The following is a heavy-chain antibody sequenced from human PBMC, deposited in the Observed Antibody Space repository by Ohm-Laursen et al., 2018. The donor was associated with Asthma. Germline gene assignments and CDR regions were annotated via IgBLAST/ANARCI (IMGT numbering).Heavy chain of an antibody. J-gene: IGHJ5*02. CDR3: SRGRVAYCSGGSCYISGFDP. V-gene: IGHV1-18*01. Sequence: ASVKVSCNASGYTFTSYGISWVRQAPGQGLEWMGWISAYNGNTNYAQKLQGRVTMTTDTSTSTAYMELRSLRSDDTAVYYCSRGRVAYCSGGSCYISGFDPWGQGTLVTVSS. CDR1: GYTFTSYG. D-gene: IGHD2-15*01. CDR2: ISAYNGNT.